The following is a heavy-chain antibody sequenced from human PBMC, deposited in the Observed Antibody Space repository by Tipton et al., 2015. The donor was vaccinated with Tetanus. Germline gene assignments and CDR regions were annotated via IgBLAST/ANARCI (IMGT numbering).Heavy chain of an antibody. D-gene: IGHD3-22*01. Sequence: SLRLSCAASGFTFSSYAMHWVRQAPGKGLEWVAVTWSHGGNIYYADSVKGRCAVSRDNSKNTVYLQMNSLSAEDTAVYYCARDGDTSGHYGIFDSWGQGTLLIVSS. CDR2: TWSHGGNI. CDR1: GFTFSSYA. CDR3: ARDGDTSGHYGIFDS. J-gene: IGHJ4*02. V-gene: IGHV3-33*08.